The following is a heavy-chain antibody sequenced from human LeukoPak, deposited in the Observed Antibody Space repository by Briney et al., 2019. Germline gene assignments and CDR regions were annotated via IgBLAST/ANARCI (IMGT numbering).Heavy chain of an antibody. V-gene: IGHV3-23*01. J-gene: IGHJ4*02. CDR2: ISGSGGST. Sequence: GGSLRLSWAVSGFTFSSYAMSWVRQAPGKGLEWVSAISGSGGSTYYADSVKGRFTISRDNSKNTLYLQMNSLRAEDTAVYYFATHYGDYEYYFDYWGQGTLVTVSS. CDR1: GFTFSSYA. CDR3: ATHYGDYEYYFDY. D-gene: IGHD4-17*01.